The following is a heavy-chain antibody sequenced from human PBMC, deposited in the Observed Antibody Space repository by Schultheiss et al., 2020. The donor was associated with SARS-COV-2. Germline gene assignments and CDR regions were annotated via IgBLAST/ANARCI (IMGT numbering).Heavy chain of an antibody. J-gene: IGHJ4*02. V-gene: IGHV4-4*07. CDR2: ISASGST. CDR3: ARHALVVPAASFDY. Sequence: SQTLSLTCTVSGGSINSDYWSWIRQPAGKGLEWIGRISASGSTNFNPSLKSRLTMSVDTSKNQFSLKLTSVTAADTAVYYCARHALVVPAASFDYWGQGTLVTVSS. CDR1: GGSINSDY. D-gene: IGHD2-2*01.